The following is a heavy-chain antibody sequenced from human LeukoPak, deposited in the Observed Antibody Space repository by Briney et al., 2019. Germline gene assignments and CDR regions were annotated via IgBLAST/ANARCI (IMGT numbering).Heavy chain of an antibody. CDR3: AKDPDITMIVVAN. J-gene: IGHJ4*02. V-gene: IGHV3-23*01. D-gene: IGHD3-22*01. Sequence: GGSLRRSGAASGFTCSSYAMSWVRQAPGKGLEWVSAISGSGGSTYYADSVKGRFTISRDNSKNTLYLQMNSLRAEDTAVYYCAKDPDITMIVVANWGQGTLVTVSS. CDR1: GFTCSSYA. CDR2: ISGSGGST.